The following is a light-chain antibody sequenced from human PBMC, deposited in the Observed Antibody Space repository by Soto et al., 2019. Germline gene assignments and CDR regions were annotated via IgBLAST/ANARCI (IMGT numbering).Light chain of an antibody. V-gene: IGKV3D-20*02. CDR1: QSVSSIY. Sequence: EIVLTQSPGTLSLSPGERATLSCRASQSVSSIYLAWYQQKPGQAPRLLIYGASTRATGIPARFSGSGSGTEFTLTISSLGPEDFAVYYCQQRGNWPLTFGGGTKVDIK. CDR2: GAS. J-gene: IGKJ4*01. CDR3: QQRGNWPLT.